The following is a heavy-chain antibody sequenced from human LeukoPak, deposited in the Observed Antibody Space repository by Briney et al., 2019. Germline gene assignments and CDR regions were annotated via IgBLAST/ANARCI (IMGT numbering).Heavy chain of an antibody. CDR1: GFTFSNSG. Sequence: SGGSLRLSCAASGFTFSNSGMHWVRQAPGKGLELVTFIRYDGSKKFYADSVKGRFTISRDNSKNTLYLQMNSLRAEDTAVYYCARVTSGSTFDYWGQGTLVTVSS. CDR3: ARVTSGSTFDY. D-gene: IGHD1-26*01. J-gene: IGHJ4*02. CDR2: IRYDGSKK. V-gene: IGHV3-30*02.